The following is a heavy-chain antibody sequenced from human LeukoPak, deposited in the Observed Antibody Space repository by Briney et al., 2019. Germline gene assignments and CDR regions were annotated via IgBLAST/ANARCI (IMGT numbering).Heavy chain of an antibody. CDR2: IDHSGST. CDR3: ARTATYYNNYYFDY. CDR1: GFSISSGYY. Sequence: SETLSLTGTVSGFSISSGYYWGWIRQPPGKGLEWIGSIDHSGSTYYNPSLKSRVTISVDTSKNQFSLKLSSVTAADTAVYYCARTATYYNNYYFDYWGQGTLVTVSS. V-gene: IGHV4-38-2*02. J-gene: IGHJ4*02. D-gene: IGHD3-10*01.